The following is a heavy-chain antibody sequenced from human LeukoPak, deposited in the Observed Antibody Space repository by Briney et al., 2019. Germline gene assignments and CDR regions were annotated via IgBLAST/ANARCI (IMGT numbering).Heavy chain of an antibody. J-gene: IGHJ4*02. CDR2: IYYSGST. CDR1: GGSISSGDSY. CDR3: ARHNDYDYIWGSYRPTGGFDY. Sequence: SETQSLTCTVSGGSISSGDSYWTWIRQPPGKGLEWIGNIYYSGSTDHNPSLKSRVIISVDTSKNQFSLKLSSVTAADTALYYCARHNDYDYIWGSYRPTGGFDYWGQGTLVTVSS. V-gene: IGHV4-30-4*01. D-gene: IGHD3-16*02.